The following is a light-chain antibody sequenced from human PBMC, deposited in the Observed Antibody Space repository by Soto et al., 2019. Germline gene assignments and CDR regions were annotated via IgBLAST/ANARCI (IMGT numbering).Light chain of an antibody. CDR3: SLYTSENTYV. CDR2: EAS. J-gene: IGLJ1*01. Sequence: QSALTQPPSVSGSPGQSVTISCTGTSTDFVSYNRVSWYQQPPGTAPKLIIYEASTRPSGVPGRFSGSKSGNTASLTISGLQAADEADYYCSLYTSENTYVFGTGTKVTVL. CDR1: STDFVSYNR. V-gene: IGLV2-18*01.